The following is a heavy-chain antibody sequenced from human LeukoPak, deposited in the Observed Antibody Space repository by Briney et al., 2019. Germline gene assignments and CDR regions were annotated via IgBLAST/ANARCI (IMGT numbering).Heavy chain of an antibody. CDR1: GFTFKLYW. CDR2: INDDGSDT. V-gene: IGHV3-74*01. D-gene: IGHD2-15*01. J-gene: IGHJ5*02. CDR3: VRGGPCTWS. Sequence: GGSLRLSCSASGFTFKLYWMHWVRQVPGKRPVWVSRINDDGSDTVYADSVRGRFTISRDDAKNTVYLQMNNLRAEDTAVYHCVRGGPCTWSWGQGTLVTVSS.